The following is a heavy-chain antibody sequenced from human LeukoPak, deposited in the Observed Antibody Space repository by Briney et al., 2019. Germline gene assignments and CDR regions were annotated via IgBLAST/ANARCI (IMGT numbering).Heavy chain of an antibody. CDR3: ASPGYYYGSGSPLDY. CDR1: GFTFSSYA. D-gene: IGHD3-10*01. Sequence: GSLRLSCADSGFTFSSYAMTWVRQPPGKGLEWIGSIYYSGSTYYNPSLKSRVTISVDTSKNQFSLKLSSVTAADTAVYYCASPGYYYGSGSPLDYWGRGTLVTVSS. CDR2: IYYSGST. J-gene: IGHJ4*02. V-gene: IGHV4-39*01.